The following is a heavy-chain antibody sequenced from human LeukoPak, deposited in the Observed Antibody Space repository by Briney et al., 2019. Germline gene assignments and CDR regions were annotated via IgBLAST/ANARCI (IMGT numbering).Heavy chain of an antibody. D-gene: IGHD3-22*01. V-gene: IGHV3-48*03. CDR2: ISSSGNTI. J-gene: IGHJ4*02. CDR3: ARGVYDSSGYYHC. CDR1: GFTFSNYE. Sequence: GGSLRLSCAVSGFTFSNYEMNWVRQAPGKGLEWVSYISSSGNTIYHADSVKGRFTISRDNAKNSLYLQMNSLRAEDTAVYYCARGVYDSSGYYHCWGQGTLVTVSS.